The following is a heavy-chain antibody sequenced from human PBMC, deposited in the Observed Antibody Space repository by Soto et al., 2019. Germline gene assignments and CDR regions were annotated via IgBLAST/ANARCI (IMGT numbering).Heavy chain of an antibody. J-gene: IGHJ3*01. D-gene: IGHD2-2*01. CDR1: GYTFTDYD. CDR2: MNPNSGNT. Sequence: QVQLVQSGAEVRRPGTSVMVSCKTSGYTFTDYDINWVRQATGQGLEWMGWMNPNSGNTGYAQKFQGRVSMTRNTATSTAYMELSSLRSDDTAIYYCARDSSTTNPVWGQGTMVTASS. CDR3: ARDSSTTNPV. V-gene: IGHV1-8*01.